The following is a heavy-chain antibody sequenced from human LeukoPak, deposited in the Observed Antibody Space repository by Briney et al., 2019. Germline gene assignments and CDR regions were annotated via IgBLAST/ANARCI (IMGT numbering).Heavy chain of an antibody. D-gene: IGHD2-2*01. V-gene: IGHV1-24*01. CDR1: GYTLTELS. J-gene: IGHJ6*04. Sequence: GASVKVSCKVSGYTLTELSMHWVRQAPGKGLEWVGGFDPEDGETIYAQKFQGRVTMTEDTSTDTAYMELSSLRSEDTAVYYCATGSRCSSTSCYGVYYGMDVWGKGTTVTVSS. CDR2: FDPEDGET. CDR3: ATGSRCSSTSCYGVYYGMDV.